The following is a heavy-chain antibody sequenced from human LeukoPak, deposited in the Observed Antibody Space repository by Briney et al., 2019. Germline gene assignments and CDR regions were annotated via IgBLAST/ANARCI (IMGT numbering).Heavy chain of an antibody. CDR3: AKDEAGATSPYYFDY. V-gene: IGHV3-23*01. D-gene: IGHD1-26*01. Sequence: GGSLRLSCAASGFTFTNSWMAWVRQAPGKGLEWVSAISGSGGSTYYADSVKGRFTISRDNSKNTLYLQMNSLRAEDTAVYYCAKDEAGATSPYYFDYWGQGTLVTVSS. CDR1: GFTFTNSW. J-gene: IGHJ4*02. CDR2: ISGSGGST.